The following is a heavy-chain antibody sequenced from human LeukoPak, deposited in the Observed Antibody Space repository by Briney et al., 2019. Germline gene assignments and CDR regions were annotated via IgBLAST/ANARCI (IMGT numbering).Heavy chain of an antibody. CDR1: GYTFTNYG. Sequence: ASVKLSCKASGYTFTNYGIIWVRQAPGQGLEWLGWISSYNGKTNYPRNLQGRVTLTTDTFTTTAYMELRSLTSDDTAVYYCARSHSGSLRAPFDYWGQGTLVTVSS. D-gene: IGHD5-12*01. J-gene: IGHJ4*02. CDR3: ARSHSGSLRAPFDY. V-gene: IGHV1-18*01. CDR2: ISSYNGKT.